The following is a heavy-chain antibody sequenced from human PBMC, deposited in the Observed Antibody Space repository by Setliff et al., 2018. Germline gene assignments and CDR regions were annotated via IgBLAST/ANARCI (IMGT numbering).Heavy chain of an antibody. J-gene: IGHJ4*02. CDR3: ARAGMAASNRKGVFEF. CDR2: ISAYNGHT. Sequence: ASVKVSCKASGGTFSNYAINWVRQAPGQGLEWMGWISAYNGHTDYPQKFQGRVTMTTDTSTGTAYIELRSLRSDDSAVYYCARAGMAASNRKGVFEFWGQGTLVTVSS. CDR1: GGTFSNYA. D-gene: IGHD3-10*01. V-gene: IGHV1-18*01.